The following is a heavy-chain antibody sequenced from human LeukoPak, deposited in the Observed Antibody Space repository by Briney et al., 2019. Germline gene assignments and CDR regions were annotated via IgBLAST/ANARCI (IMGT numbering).Heavy chain of an antibody. V-gene: IGHV4-59*01. J-gene: IGHJ2*01. CDR3: ARAREFDL. Sequence: PSETLSLTCTVSGGSISTYYGNWIRQAPGKGLEWIGYIYYSGSTNYNPSLKSRVTISVDTSRNQFSLKLSSVTAADTAVYYCARAREFDLWGRGTLVTVSS. CDR1: GGSISTYY. CDR2: IYYSGST.